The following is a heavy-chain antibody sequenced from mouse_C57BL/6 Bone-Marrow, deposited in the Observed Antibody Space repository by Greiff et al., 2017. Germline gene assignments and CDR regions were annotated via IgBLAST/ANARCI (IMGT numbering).Heavy chain of an antibody. V-gene: IGHV14-1*01. CDR3: TTGGTTVVATRAMDY. CDR2: IDPEDGDT. J-gene: IGHJ4*01. Sequence: LQQSGAELVRPGASVKLSCTASGFNIKDYYMHWVKQRPEQGLEWIGRIDPEDGDTEYAPKFQGKATMTADTSSNTAYLQLSSLTSEDTAVYYCTTGGTTVVATRAMDYWGQGTSVTVSS. CDR1: GFNIKDYY. D-gene: IGHD1-1*01.